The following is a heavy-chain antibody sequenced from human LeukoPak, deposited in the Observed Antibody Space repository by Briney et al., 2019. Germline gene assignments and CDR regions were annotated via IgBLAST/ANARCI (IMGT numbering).Heavy chain of an antibody. J-gene: IGHJ4*02. V-gene: IGHV3-23*01. CDR2: ISGSGGST. CDR1: GFTFSSYA. D-gene: IGHD6-13*01. Sequence: PGGPLRLSCAASGFTFSSYAMSWVRQAPGKGLEWVSAISGSGGSTYYADSVKGRFTISRDNSKNTLYLQMNSLRAEDTAVYYCAKTRGSSSEFDYWGQGTLVTVSS. CDR3: AKTRGSSSEFDY.